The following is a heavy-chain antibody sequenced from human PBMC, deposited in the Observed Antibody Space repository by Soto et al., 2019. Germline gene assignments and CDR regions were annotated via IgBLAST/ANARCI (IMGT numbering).Heavy chain of an antibody. CDR1: GFTVSSNY. Sequence: EVQLVESGGGLVQPGGSPRLSCAASGFTVSSNYMSWVRQAPGKGLEWVSVIYSGGSTYYADSVKGRFTISRDNSKNTLYLQMNSLRAEDTAVYYCARDGVATLYYYGMDVWGQGTTVTVSS. CDR2: IYSGGST. D-gene: IGHD5-12*01. CDR3: ARDGVATLYYYGMDV. V-gene: IGHV3-66*01. J-gene: IGHJ6*02.